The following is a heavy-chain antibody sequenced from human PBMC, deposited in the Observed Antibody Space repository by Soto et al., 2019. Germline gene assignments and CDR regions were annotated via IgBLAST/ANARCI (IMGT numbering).Heavy chain of an antibody. D-gene: IGHD6-13*01. CDR1: GGSVSSGDYF. CDR3: AAGEASSRNLAPYYLDF. Sequence: SETLSLTCTVSGGSVSSGDYFWTWIRQPPGKGLEWIGYIHYSGTTSFFPSYNPSLRSRVTISEDTSKNQFSLKLLSVTTADTAVYFCAAGEASSRNLAPYYLDFWGQGTLVTVSS. CDR2: IHYSGTT. V-gene: IGHV4-61*08. J-gene: IGHJ4*02.